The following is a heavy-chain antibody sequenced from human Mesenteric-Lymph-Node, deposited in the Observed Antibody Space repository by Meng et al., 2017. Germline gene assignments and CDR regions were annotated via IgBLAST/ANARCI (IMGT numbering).Heavy chain of an antibody. CDR1: GYTFTGYY. D-gene: IGHD6-6*01. V-gene: IGHV1-2*06. Sequence: QGQLVQSGAEVKKPGSSVKVSCKASGYTFTGYYMHWGRQAPGQGLEWMGRINPNSGGTNYAQKFQGRVTMTRDTSISTAYMELSRLRSDDTAVYYCARAKIPSSSSSFDYWGQGTLVTVSS. J-gene: IGHJ4*02. CDR2: INPNSGGT. CDR3: ARAKIPSSSSSFDY.